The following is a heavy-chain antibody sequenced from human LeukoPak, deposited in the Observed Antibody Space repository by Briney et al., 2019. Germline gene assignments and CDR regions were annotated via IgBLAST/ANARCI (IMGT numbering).Heavy chain of an antibody. D-gene: IGHD2-21*02. V-gene: IGHV4-34*01. Sequence: SETLSLTCAVYGGSFSGYYWSWIRQPPGKGLEWSGEINHSGSTNYNPSLKSRVTISVDTSNNKFSLKLSSVPAADTAVYYCARGRSLAYCGGDCYSDDYYFDYWGQGTLVTVSS. J-gene: IGHJ4*02. CDR1: GGSFSGYY. CDR3: ARGRSLAYCGGDCYSDDYYFDY. CDR2: INHSGST.